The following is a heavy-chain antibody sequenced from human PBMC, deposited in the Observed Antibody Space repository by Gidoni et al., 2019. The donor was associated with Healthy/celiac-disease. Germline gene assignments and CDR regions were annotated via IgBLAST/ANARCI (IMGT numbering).Heavy chain of an antibody. V-gene: IGHV3-33*01. CDR3: ASTGGPTENWFDP. CDR2: ICYEGSNK. J-gene: IGHJ5*02. D-gene: IGHD3-10*01. Sequence: QVQRVESGGGVGQTGRSLRLSCAASGFTFSSYGMHWVRQAPGKGLEWVAVICYEGSNKYYADSGKGRFTISRDNSKNTLYLQMNSLRAEDTSVYYCASTGGPTENWFDPWGQGTLVTVSS. CDR1: GFTFSSYG.